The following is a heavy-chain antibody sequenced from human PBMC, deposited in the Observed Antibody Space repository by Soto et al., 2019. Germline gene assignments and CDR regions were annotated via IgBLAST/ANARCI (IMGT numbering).Heavy chain of an antibody. CDR1: GGTFSSYA. CDR2: IIPIFGTA. D-gene: IGHD3-10*01. CDR3: ARGTYYCSGSYCFDP. J-gene: IGHJ5*02. Sequence: SVKVSCRASGGTFSSYAISWVRQAPGQGLEWMGGIIPIFGTANYAQKFQGRVTITADESTSTAYMELSSLRSEDTAVYYCARGTYYCSGSYCFDPCGQGTLVTVSS. V-gene: IGHV1-69*13.